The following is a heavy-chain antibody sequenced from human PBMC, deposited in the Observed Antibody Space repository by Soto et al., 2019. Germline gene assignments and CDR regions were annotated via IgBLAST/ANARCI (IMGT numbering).Heavy chain of an antibody. CDR3: ARVIPGAEAWFHP. CDR1: GNTFTNFG. Sequence: QGQLVQSGVEVKKPGASVKVSCSASGNTFTNFGVTWVRQAPGQGLEWMGWISSYTDDPSYAQKIQGRVTMTIDTSTSTAYVDLRSLTSDDTAVYYCARVIPGAEAWFHPWGQGTLVTVSS. CDR2: ISSYTDDP. V-gene: IGHV1-18*01. D-gene: IGHD2-2*01. J-gene: IGHJ5*02.